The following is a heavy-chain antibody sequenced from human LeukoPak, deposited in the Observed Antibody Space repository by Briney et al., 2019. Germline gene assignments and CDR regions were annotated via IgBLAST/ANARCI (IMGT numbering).Heavy chain of an antibody. CDR1: GFTFSKYW. CDR3: LTIVETPIDAFDI. CDR2: INPDDKST. V-gene: IGHV3-74*01. D-gene: IGHD4-23*01. J-gene: IGHJ3*02. Sequence: HAGGSLRLSCAASGFTFSKYWLHWVRQPPGRGLVWLARINPDDKSTSYADSVKGRFTISIDDAKETLFLQVNSLTAEDTAVYYCLTIVETPIDAFDIWGQGAMVTVSS.